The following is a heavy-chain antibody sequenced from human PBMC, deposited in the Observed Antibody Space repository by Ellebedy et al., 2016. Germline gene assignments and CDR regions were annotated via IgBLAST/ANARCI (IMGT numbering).Heavy chain of an antibody. CDR1: GGTFSSYA. V-gene: IGHV1-69*11. CDR2: IIPILGTA. Sequence: SVTVSCXASGGTFSSYAISWVRQAPGQGLEWMGRIIPILGTANYAQKFQGRVTITADESTSTAYMELSSLRSEDTAVYYCARDGPGVSVAFDIWGQGTMVTVSS. J-gene: IGHJ3*02. CDR3: ARDGPGVSVAFDI. D-gene: IGHD6-13*01.